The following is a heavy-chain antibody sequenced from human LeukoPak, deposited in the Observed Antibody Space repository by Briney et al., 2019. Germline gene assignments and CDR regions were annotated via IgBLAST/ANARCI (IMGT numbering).Heavy chain of an antibody. J-gene: IGHJ4*02. V-gene: IGHV6-1*01. CDR1: GDSVSTNSAA. D-gene: IGHD6-13*01. Sequence: SQTLSLTCAISGDSVSTNSAAWNWIRQSPSRGLEWLGRSYYRSQWYNDYAVSVKSRISINPDTSKNQFSLKLSSVTAADTAVYYCALAAAGTGDVDYWGQGTLVTVSS. CDR3: ALAAAGTGDVDY. CDR2: SYYRSQWYN.